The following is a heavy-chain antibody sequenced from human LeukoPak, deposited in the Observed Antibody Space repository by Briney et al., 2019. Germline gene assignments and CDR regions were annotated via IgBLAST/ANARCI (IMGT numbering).Heavy chain of an antibody. CDR3: ARAAYYDYVWGSYAWFDP. V-gene: IGHV1-18*01. CDR2: ISAYNGNT. D-gene: IGHD3-16*01. CDR1: GYTFTSYG. J-gene: IGHJ5*02. Sequence: WASVKVSCKASGYTFTSYGISWVRQAPGQGLEWMGWISAYNGNTNYAQKLQGRVTMTTDTSTSTAYMELRSLRSDDTAVYYCARAAYYDYVWGSYAWFDPWGQGTLVTVSS.